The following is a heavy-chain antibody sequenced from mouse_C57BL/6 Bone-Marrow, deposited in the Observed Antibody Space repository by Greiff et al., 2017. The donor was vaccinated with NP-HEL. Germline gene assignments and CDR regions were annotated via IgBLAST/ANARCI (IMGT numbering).Heavy chain of an antibody. V-gene: IGHV1-69*01. Sequence: QVQLQQPGAELVMPGASVKLSCKASGYTFTSYWMHWVKQRPGQGLEWIGEIDPSDSYTNYNQKFKGKSTLTVDKSSSTAYMQLSSLTSEDSAVYYCARYGYGGVWGQGTTLTVSS. D-gene: IGHD2-2*01. CDR1: GYTFTSYW. CDR2: IDPSDSYT. CDR3: ARYGYGGV. J-gene: IGHJ2*01.